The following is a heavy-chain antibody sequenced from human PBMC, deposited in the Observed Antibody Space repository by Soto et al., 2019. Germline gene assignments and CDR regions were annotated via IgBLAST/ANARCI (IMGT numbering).Heavy chain of an antibody. D-gene: IGHD2-2*01. CDR1: GGTFSTYT. Sequence: ASVKVSCKASGGTFSTYTLSWVRQAPGQGLEWMGRIIPILDNTNYAQNFQGRVTITADKSTSTVYMELNSLRSDDTALYYCAREGFVCTSCSEPWGQGTLVTVSS. V-gene: IGHV1-69*08. CDR2: IIPILDNT. J-gene: IGHJ5*02. CDR3: AREGFVCTSCSEP.